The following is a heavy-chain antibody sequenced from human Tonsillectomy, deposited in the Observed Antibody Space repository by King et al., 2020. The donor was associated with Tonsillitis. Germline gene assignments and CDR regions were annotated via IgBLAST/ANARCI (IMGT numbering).Heavy chain of an antibody. CDR3: AISQLGELPRV. V-gene: IGHV1-18*04. CDR1: GYTFPSYG. J-gene: IGHJ4*02. D-gene: IGHD1-26*01. Sequence: VQLVESGAEVKKPGASVKVSCKASGYTFPSYGINWVRQAPGQGLEWVGWINTYNDNTYYAQNLQGRVTMTTDTSTSTAYMELRSLRTDDTAVYYCAISQLGELPRVWGQGTLVTVSS. CDR2: INTYNDNT.